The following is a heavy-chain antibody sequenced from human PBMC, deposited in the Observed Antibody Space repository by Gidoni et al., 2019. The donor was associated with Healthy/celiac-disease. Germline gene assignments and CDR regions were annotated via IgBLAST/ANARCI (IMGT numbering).Heavy chain of an antibody. CDR3: ARGGGYDFWSGSYPLDY. CDR2: IYPSGST. V-gene: IGHV4-61*02. CDR1: GGSISMGLHY. Sequence: QVQLQESGPGLVKPSQTLSLTCTVPGGSISMGLHYWTWIRQPAGKGLAGVGRIYPSGSTNYNPSLKSRVTMSVDASKNQFSLKLSSVTAADTAVYYCARGGGYDFWSGSYPLDYWGQGTLVTVSS. D-gene: IGHD3-3*01. J-gene: IGHJ4*02.